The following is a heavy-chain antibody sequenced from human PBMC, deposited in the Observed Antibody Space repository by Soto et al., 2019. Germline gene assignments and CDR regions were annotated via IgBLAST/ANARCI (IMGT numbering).Heavy chain of an antibody. CDR1: GGPFSSYA. CDR3: ARGFTGRWFDP. V-gene: IGHV1-69*06. CDR2: ITPMFGAP. Sequence: QVQLVQSGAEVKKPGSSVKVSCTASGGPFSSYAINWVRQAPGQGLEWMGVITPMFGAPHYAQNFKGRITITADKSTNTAYMDLSSLTSGDTAVYFCARGFTGRWFDPWCQGTLVTVSS. J-gene: IGHJ5*02. D-gene: IGHD3-10*01.